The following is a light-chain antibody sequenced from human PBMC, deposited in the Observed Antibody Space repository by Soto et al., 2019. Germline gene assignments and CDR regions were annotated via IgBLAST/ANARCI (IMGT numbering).Light chain of an antibody. CDR1: QTLNNY. J-gene: IGKJ4*01. V-gene: IGKV1-39*01. CDR2: AAS. CDR3: QQSFSPLLT. Sequence: DIQMTQSPSSVSASVGDRVTITCRASQTLNNYLTWFQQKPGEAPKVLIYAASTLQSGVPSRFSGSGSGAEFTLTISSLQPEDFATYYCQQSFSPLLTFGGGTKVDIK.